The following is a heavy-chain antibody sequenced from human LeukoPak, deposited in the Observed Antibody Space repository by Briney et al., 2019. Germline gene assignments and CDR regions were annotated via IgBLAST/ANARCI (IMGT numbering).Heavy chain of an antibody. CDR1: GFTFDDYG. J-gene: IGHJ6*03. CDR2: INWNGGST. CDR3: ARSTYYYYYMDV. Sequence: GGSLRLSCAASGFTFDDYGMSWVRQAPGKGLEWGSGINWNGGSTGYADSVKGRFTISRDNAKNSLYLQMNSLRAEDTALYYCARSTYYYYYMDVRGKGTTVTVSS. V-gene: IGHV3-20*04.